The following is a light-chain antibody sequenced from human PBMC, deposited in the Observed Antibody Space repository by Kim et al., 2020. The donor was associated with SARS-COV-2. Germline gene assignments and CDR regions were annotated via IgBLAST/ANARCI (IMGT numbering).Light chain of an antibody. CDR2: YDS. Sequence: VAPGKTARITCGGNNIGSKSVHWYQQKPGQAPVLVIYYDSDRPSGIPERFSGSNSGNTATLTISRVEAGDEADYYCQVWDSSSDWVFGGGTKLTVL. J-gene: IGLJ3*02. V-gene: IGLV3-21*04. CDR1: NIGSKS. CDR3: QVWDSSSDWV.